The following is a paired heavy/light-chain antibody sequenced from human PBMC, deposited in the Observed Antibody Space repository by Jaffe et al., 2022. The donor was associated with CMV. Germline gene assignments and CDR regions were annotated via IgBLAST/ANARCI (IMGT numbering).Heavy chain of an antibody. J-gene: IGHJ4*02. CDR2: VSAAGDIT. CDR1: GFTFTSHA. CDR3: AKELWQHHVPYGPFDY. D-gene: IGHD3-10*02. V-gene: IGHV3-23*04. Sequence: EVQLVESGGGLVQPGGSLRLSCAASGFTFTSHAMIWVRQTPGRGLEWVSGVSAAGDITYYADSVKGRFTISRDNSQNTVHLQMNSLRAEDTAIYYCAKELWQHHVPYGPFDYWGQGALITVSS.
Light chain of an antibody. V-gene: IGLV2-14*03. CDR1: SSDVAGSSY. CDR3: SSYISGTTV. Sequence: QSALTQPASVSGSPGQSITISCAVTSSDVAGSSYVSWYQQHPGKAPKLMIFDVTDRPSGVSDRFSGSRSGNTASLTISGLQAEDEADYYCSSYISGTTVFGAGTKLTVL. CDR2: DVT. J-gene: IGLJ2*01.